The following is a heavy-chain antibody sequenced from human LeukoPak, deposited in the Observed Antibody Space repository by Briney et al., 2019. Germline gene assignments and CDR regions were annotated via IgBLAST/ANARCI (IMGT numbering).Heavy chain of an antibody. D-gene: IGHD2-15*01. V-gene: IGHV3-21*01. CDR1: GFTFSSYS. CDR2: ISSSSSYI. J-gene: IGHJ4*02. CDR3: ARDGSWGWNPSDY. Sequence: GGSLRLSCAASGFTFSSYSMNWVRQAPGKGLEWVSSISSSSSYIYYADSVKGRFTISRDNAKNSLYLQMNSLRAEDTAVYYCARDGSWGWNPSDYWGQGTLVTVSS.